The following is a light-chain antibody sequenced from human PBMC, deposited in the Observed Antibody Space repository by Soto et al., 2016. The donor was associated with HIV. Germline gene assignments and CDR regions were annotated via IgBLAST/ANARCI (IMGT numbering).Light chain of an antibody. Sequence: SYLLTQPTSVSVAPGETAKITCGGNNIATKSVHWYQQKPGQAPLLVLYDFKDRPSGIPDRFSGSYSGNTATLTISKVEPGDEADYSCQVWDSSSDHYVFGTGTEVTV. CDR1: NIATKS. J-gene: IGLJ1*01. CDR2: DFK. V-gene: IGLV3-21*02. CDR3: QVWDSSSDHYV.